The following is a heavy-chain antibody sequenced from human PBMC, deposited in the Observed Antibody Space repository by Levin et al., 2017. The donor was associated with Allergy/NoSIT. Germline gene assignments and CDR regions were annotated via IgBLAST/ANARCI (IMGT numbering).Heavy chain of an antibody. V-gene: IGHV3-48*02. CDR2: ISTSSSTI. CDR3: AKAITDGPYYSYMDV. J-gene: IGHJ6*03. Sequence: GGSLRLSCAASGFTFNRYSMNWVRQAPGQGLEWVSYISTSSSTIYYADSVKGRFTISRDNAKNSVYLQMNSLRDEDTAVYYCAKAITDGPYYSYMDVWGQGTTVTVSS. D-gene: IGHD5-12*01. CDR1: GFTFNRYS.